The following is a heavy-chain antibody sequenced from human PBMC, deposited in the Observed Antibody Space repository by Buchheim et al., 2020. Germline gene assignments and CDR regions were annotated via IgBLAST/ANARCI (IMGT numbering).Heavy chain of an antibody. Sequence: QVQLVESGGGVVQPGRSLRLSCAASGFTFSSYGMHWVRQAPGKGLEWVAVIWYDGSNKYNADSVKGRFTISRDNSKNTLYLQMNSLRAEDTAVYYCARDGVAVAGSGYFDYWGQGTL. D-gene: IGHD6-19*01. CDR2: IWYDGSNK. V-gene: IGHV3-33*01. CDR1: GFTFSSYG. CDR3: ARDGVAVAGSGYFDY. J-gene: IGHJ4*02.